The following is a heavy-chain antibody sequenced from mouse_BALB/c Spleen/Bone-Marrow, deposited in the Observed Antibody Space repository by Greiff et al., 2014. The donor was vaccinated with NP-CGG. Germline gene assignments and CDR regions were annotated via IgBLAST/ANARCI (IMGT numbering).Heavy chain of an antibody. CDR1: GFTFSDYY. CDR3: ARHNYDETWFAY. Sequence: EVMLVESGGGLVQPGGSLKLSCATSGFTFSDYYMYWVRQTPEKRLEWAAYISNGGGSTYYPDTVEGRFTISRDNAKNTLYLQMSRLKSEDTAMYYCARHNYDETWFAYWGQGTLVTVSA. J-gene: IGHJ3*01. CDR2: ISNGGGST. V-gene: IGHV5-12*02. D-gene: IGHD2-4*01.